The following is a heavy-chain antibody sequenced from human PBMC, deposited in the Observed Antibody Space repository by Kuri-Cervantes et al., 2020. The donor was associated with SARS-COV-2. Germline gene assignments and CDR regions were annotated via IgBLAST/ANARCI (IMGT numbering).Heavy chain of an antibody. CDR2: IIGSGGST. J-gene: IGHJ4*02. D-gene: IGHD4-17*01. Sequence: GGSLRLSCAASGFTFSSYDMSWVRQAPGKGLEWVSDIIGSGGSTYYADSVKGRFTISRNNSKNTLYLQMNSLRAEDTAVYYCAKWDYGDYFDYWGQGTLVTVSS. CDR3: AKWDYGDYFDY. V-gene: IGHV3-23*01. CDR1: GFTFSSYD.